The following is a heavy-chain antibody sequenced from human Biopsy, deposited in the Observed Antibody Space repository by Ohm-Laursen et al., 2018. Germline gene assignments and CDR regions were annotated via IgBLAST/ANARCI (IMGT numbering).Heavy chain of an antibody. Sequence: ESSVKVSCKASGFSFTGYYIHWVRQAPGQGLECMGWISPKSGDTNYAHKFQGNITMTRDTSMSTAYMEMSRLRCDDTAVYYCALQSVAQMKNFDYWGQGTLVTVSS. J-gene: IGHJ4*02. CDR3: ALQSVAQMKNFDY. D-gene: IGHD6-19*01. V-gene: IGHV1-2*02. CDR2: ISPKSGDT. CDR1: GFSFTGYY.